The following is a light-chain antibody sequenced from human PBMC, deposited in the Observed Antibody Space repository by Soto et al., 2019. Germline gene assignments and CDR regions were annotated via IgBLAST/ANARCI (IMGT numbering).Light chain of an antibody. Sequence: DIVMTQSPDSLAVSLGERATINCKSSQSGLYSPNNKNYLAWYQQKPGQPPKLLVYWASTRESGVPDRFSGSGPCTDFPLTISSLQAEDAAVYYCHQYHSAPQPFGHGTTVQIK. J-gene: IGKJ1*01. V-gene: IGKV4-1*01. CDR3: HQYHSAPQP. CDR1: QSGLYSPNNKNY. CDR2: WAS.